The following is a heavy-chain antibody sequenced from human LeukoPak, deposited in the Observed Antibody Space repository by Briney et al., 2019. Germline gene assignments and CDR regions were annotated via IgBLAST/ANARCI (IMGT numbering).Heavy chain of an antibody. CDR2: ISYDGNNE. CDR3: AKNYDFWSGPYYMDV. V-gene: IGHV3-30*18. CDR1: GFTSSSFG. Sequence: GGSLRLSCAASGFTSSSFGMHWVRQAPGKGLEWVAVISYDGNNEYYGDSVKGRFTISRDNSKNTLFLQMNSLRTEDTAVYYCAKNYDFWSGPYYMDVWGKGTTVTVSS. J-gene: IGHJ6*03. D-gene: IGHD3-3*01.